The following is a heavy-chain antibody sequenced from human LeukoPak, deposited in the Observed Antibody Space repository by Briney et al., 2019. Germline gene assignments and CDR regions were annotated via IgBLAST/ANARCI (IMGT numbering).Heavy chain of an antibody. J-gene: IGHJ3*01. CDR2: ISSSSSTI. CDR3: ASLGGYCSSISCSAV. Sequence: QSGGSLRLSCAASGFTLSSYSMNWVRQAPGKGLEWVSYISSSSSTIYYADSVKGRFTISRDNAKNSLYLQLNSLRAEDTAVYYCASLGGYCSSISCSAVWGQGTMVTVSS. D-gene: IGHD2-2*01. V-gene: IGHV3-48*01. CDR1: GFTLSSYS.